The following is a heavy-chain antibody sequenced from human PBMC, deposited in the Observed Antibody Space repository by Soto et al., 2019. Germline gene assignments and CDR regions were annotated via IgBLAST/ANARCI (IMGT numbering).Heavy chain of an antibody. CDR1: GGTFSNYA. CDR2: LIPAFGAT. V-gene: IGHV1-69*12. D-gene: IGHD6-13*01. Sequence: HVQLVQSGAEVRKPGSSVKVSCKASGGTFSNYAITWLRQAPGQGLDWMGGLIPAFGATNYAQKFQGRVTITADESTSTAYMELSSLRSDDTAMYYCAGGVAAAGTQYYFDFWGQGTLVTVSS. CDR3: AGGVAAAGTQYYFDF. J-gene: IGHJ4*02.